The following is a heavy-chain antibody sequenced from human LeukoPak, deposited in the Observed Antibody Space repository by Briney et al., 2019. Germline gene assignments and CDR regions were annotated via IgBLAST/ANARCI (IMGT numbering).Heavy chain of an antibody. V-gene: IGHV3-49*03. CDR3: TRVSSGGSCCLFQH. D-gene: IGHD2-15*01. CDR1: GFNFGDYA. J-gene: IGHJ1*01. Sequence: GGSLRLSCTASGFNFGDYAMSWFRQAPEKGLEWVGFITNKAFGGTAEYAASVKGRFTISRDDSKSIAYLQMNSLKTEDTAVYYCTRVSSGGSCCLFQHWGQGTLVTVSS. CDR2: ITNKAFGGTA.